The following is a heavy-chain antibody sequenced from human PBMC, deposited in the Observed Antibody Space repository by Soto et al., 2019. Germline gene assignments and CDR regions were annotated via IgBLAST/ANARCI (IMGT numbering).Heavy chain of an antibody. J-gene: IGHJ5*02. CDR3: ARALPVAKGGFDP. CDR1: GFTVSNTY. Sequence: GGSLRLSCAASGFTVSNTYMTWVRQPPGKGLECVSVIYTAGGTNYAVSVKGRFIISRDNSKNTPYLQMNSLGAEDTAVYYCARALPVAKGGFDPWGQGTLVTVSS. CDR2: IYTAGGT. V-gene: IGHV3-53*01. D-gene: IGHD2-2*01.